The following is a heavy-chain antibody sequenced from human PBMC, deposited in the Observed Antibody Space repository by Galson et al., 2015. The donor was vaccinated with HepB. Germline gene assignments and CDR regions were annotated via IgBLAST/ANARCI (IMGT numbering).Heavy chain of an antibody. J-gene: IGHJ6*02. CDR2: ISSSSSYI. V-gene: IGHV3-21*01. CDR1: GFTFSSYS. D-gene: IGHD6-13*01. Sequence: SLRLSCAASGFTFSSYSMNWVRQAPGKGLEWVSSISSSSSYIYYADSVKGRFTISRDNAKNSLYLQMNSLRAEDTAVYYCAPRGEDSSSPNGMDVWGQGTTVTVSS. CDR3: APRGEDSSSPNGMDV.